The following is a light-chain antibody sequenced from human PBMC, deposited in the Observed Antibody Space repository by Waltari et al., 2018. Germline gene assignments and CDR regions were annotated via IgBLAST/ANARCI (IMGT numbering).Light chain of an antibody. V-gene: IGKV1-33*01. CDR3: QQYANLPLT. Sequence: DIQMTQSPSSLSASVGDRVTITCQASQYISNYLNWYQQKPGKAPKLLSYDASNLETGVPSRFSGSGPGTDFTFTISSLQPEDIATYYCQQYANLPLTSGGGTKVEIK. CDR1: QYISNY. J-gene: IGKJ4*01. CDR2: DAS.